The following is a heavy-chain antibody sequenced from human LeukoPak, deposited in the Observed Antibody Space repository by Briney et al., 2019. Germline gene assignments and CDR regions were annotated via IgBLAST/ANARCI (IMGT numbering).Heavy chain of an antibody. V-gene: IGHV4-39*07. Sequence: PSETLSLTCTVSGGSISSSSYYWGWIRQPPGKGLEWIGSIYYSGSTYYNPSLKSRVTISVDTSKNQFSLKLSSVTAADTAVYYCARDPKLAYNWFDPWGQGTLVTVSS. CDR1: GGSISSSSYY. D-gene: IGHD1-7*01. CDR3: ARDPKLAYNWFDP. J-gene: IGHJ5*02. CDR2: IYYSGST.